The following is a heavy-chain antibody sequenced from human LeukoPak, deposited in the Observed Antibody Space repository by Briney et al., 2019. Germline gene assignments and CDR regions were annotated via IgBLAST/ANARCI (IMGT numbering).Heavy chain of an antibody. V-gene: IGHV3-23*01. D-gene: IGHD3-9*01. CDR3: AKDLVLRYFDWLLGYYFDY. CDR1: GFTFSNYA. Sequence: GGSLRLSCAASGFTFSNYAMSWVRQAPGKGLEWVSAISGSGGSTYYADSVKGRFTISRDNSKNTLYLQMNSLRAEDTAVYYCAKDLVLRYFDWLLGYYFDYWGQGTLVTVSS. J-gene: IGHJ4*02. CDR2: ISGSGGST.